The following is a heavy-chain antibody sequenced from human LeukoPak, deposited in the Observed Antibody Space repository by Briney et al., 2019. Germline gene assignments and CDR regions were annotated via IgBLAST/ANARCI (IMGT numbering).Heavy chain of an antibody. J-gene: IGHJ4*02. V-gene: IGHV3-11*04. CDR1: GFTFSDYY. Sequence: GRSLRLSCAASGFTFSDYYMSWIRQAPGKGLEWVSYISSSGSTIYYADSVKGRFTISRDNAKNSPYLQMNSLRAEDTAVYYCASPVGCSGGSCYSYGSFDYWGQGTLVTISS. CDR2: ISSSGSTI. CDR3: ASPVGCSGGSCYSYGSFDY. D-gene: IGHD2-15*01.